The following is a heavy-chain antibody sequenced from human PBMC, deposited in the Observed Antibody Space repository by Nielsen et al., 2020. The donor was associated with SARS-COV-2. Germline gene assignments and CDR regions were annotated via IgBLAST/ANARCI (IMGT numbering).Heavy chain of an antibody. CDR3: ARDDGSYYPVYYFDY. Sequence: GGSLRLSCAASGFTVSSNYMSWVRQAPGTGLEWVSVIYSGGSTYYADSVKGRFTISRDISKNTLYLQMNSLRVEDTAVYYCARDDGSYYPVYYFDYWGQGTLGTVSS. J-gene: IGHJ4*02. CDR2: IYSGGST. D-gene: IGHD1-26*01. V-gene: IGHV3-66*01. CDR1: GFTVSSNY.